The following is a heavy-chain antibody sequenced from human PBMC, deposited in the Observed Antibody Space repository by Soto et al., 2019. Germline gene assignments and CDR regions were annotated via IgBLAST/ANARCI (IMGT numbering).Heavy chain of an antibody. CDR2: IIPIFGTA. Sequence: SVKVSCRASGGTFSSYAISWGRQSPGQGLEWMGGIIPIFGTANCAQKFQGRVTITADKSTSTAYMELSSLRSEDTAVYYRARVESGSSSYFDYWGQGTLVTVSS. CDR3: ARVESGSSSYFDY. D-gene: IGHD6-6*01. V-gene: IGHV1-69*06. CDR1: GGTFSSYA. J-gene: IGHJ4*02.